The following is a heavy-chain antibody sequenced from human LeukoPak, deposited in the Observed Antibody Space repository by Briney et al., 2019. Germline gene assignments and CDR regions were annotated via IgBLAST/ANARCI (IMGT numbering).Heavy chain of an antibody. J-gene: IGHJ4*02. CDR1: GGSISSGSYY. CDR3: AREHYDILTGYPDYFDY. Sequence: SETLSLTCTVSGGSISSGSYYWSWIRQPAGKGLEWIGRIYTGGSTNYNPSLKSRVTISVDTSKNQFSLKLSSVTAADTAVYYCAREHYDILTGYPDYFDYWGQGTLVTVSS. CDR2: IYTGGST. V-gene: IGHV4-61*02. D-gene: IGHD3-9*01.